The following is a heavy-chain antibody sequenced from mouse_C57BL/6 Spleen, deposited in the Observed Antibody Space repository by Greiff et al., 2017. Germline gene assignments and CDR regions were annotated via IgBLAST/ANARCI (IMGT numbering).Heavy chain of an antibody. CDR2: ISNGGGST. CDR1: GFTFSDYY. J-gene: IGHJ3*01. CDR3: ARQGGQGGFAY. Sequence: EVKLVESGGGLVQPGGSLKLSCAASGFTFSDYYMYWVRQTPEKRLEWVAYISNGGGSTYYPDTVKGRFTISRDNAKNTLYLQMSRLKSEDTAMYYCARQGGQGGFAYWGQGTLVTVSA. V-gene: IGHV5-12*01.